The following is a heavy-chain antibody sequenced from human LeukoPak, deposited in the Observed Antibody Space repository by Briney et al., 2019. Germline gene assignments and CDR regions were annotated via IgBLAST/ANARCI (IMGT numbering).Heavy chain of an antibody. J-gene: IGHJ5*02. V-gene: IGHV4-39*01. D-gene: IGHD6-13*01. CDR2: MYYSGST. CDR1: GGSISSSSYY. Sequence: SETLSLTCTVSGGSISSSSYYWGWIRQPPGKGLEWIGSMYYSGSTYYNPSLKSRVTISVDTSKNQLSLKLSSVIAADTAVYYCARQAYSSNLGWFDPWGQGTLVTVSS. CDR3: ARQAYSSNLGWFDP.